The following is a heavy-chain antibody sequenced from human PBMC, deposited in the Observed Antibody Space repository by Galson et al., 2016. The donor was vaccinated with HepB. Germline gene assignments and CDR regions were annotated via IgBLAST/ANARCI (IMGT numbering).Heavy chain of an antibody. CDR1: GFMFNSYA. CDR2: ISDSGGST. V-gene: IGHV3-23*01. Sequence: SLRLSCAASGFMFNSYAMNWVRQAPGKGLEWVSGISDSGGSTYYADSVKGRFSISRDNSKNTLNLQLNSLRAEDTAVYYCAKAKMTTVTYADYWGQGTLVTVSS. D-gene: IGHD4-17*01. CDR3: AKAKMTTVTYADY. J-gene: IGHJ4*02.